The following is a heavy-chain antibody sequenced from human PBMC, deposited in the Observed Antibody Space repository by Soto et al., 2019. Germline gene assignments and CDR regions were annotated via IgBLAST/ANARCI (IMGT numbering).Heavy chain of an antibody. V-gene: IGHV3-30*18. CDR1: GFTFSSYA. D-gene: IGHD2-2*01. CDR3: AKNHHASRDYYGLDF. CDR2: MSSDGSNE. J-gene: IGHJ6*02. Sequence: GGSLRLSCAVSGFTFSSYAMHWVRQAPGKGLEWVAIMSSDGSNEYYADSVKGRFTIFRDNSKNTLYLQMNSLRTEDTAVYYCAKNHHASRDYYGLDFWGQGTTVTVSS.